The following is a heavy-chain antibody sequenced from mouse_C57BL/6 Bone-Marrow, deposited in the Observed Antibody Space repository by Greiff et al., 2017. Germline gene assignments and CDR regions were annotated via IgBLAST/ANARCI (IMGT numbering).Heavy chain of an antibody. Sequence: QVQLQQPGAELVKPGASVKMSCKASGYTFTSYWITWVKQRPGQGLEWIGDIYPGSGSTNYNEKCKSKATLIVDTSSSTAYMQLSSLTSEDSAVYYCARPYYSNYWYFDVWGTGTTVTVSS. D-gene: IGHD2-5*01. V-gene: IGHV1-55*01. CDR3: ARPYYSNYWYFDV. J-gene: IGHJ1*03. CDR1: GYTFTSYW. CDR2: IYPGSGST.